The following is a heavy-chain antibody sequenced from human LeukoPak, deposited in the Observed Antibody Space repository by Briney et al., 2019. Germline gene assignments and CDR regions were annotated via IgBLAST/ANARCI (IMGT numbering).Heavy chain of an antibody. D-gene: IGHD4-17*01. Sequence: SETLSLICTVSGGSISNYYWSWLRQPPGKGLEWIGYIYFSGTTNINPSLKSRVTISVDMSKNQFSLKLSSVTAADTAVYYCAREDPQTTVPEGLDVWGQGTTVTVSS. J-gene: IGHJ6*02. V-gene: IGHV4-59*01. CDR2: IYFSGTT. CDR3: AREDPQTTVPEGLDV. CDR1: GGSISNYY.